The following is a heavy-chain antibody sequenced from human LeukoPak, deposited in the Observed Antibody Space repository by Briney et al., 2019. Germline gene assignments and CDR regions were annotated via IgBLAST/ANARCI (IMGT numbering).Heavy chain of an antibody. D-gene: IGHD1-26*01. CDR1: GGSFSGYY. Sequence: PSETLSLTCAVYGGSFSGYYWSWICQPPGKGLEWIGEINHSGSTNYNPSLKSRVTISVDTSKNQFSLKLSSVTAADTAVYYCARVSGIVGALDAFDIWGQGTMVTVSS. V-gene: IGHV4-34*01. J-gene: IGHJ3*02. CDR2: INHSGST. CDR3: ARVSGIVGALDAFDI.